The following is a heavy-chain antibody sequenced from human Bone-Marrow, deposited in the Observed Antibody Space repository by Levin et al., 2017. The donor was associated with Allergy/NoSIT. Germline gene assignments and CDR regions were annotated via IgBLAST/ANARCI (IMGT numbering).Heavy chain of an antibody. CDR2: IYNSGST. D-gene: IGHD2-2*01. J-gene: IGHJ6*02. Sequence: PSETLSLTCTVSGGSISSYYWSWIRQSPGKGLEWIGNIYNSGSTTYNPSLKSRVAMSIDLSKNQFSLELTSVTAAATAGYYCARQPRSGNQLLYGIVFYNSGLDVWGQGTTVTVS. CDR1: GGSISSYY. CDR3: ARQPRSGNQLLYGIVFYNSGLDV. V-gene: IGHV4-59*08.